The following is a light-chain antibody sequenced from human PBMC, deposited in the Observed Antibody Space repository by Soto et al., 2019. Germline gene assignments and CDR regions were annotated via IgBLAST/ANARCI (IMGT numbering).Light chain of an antibody. J-gene: IGKJ2*01. CDR2: GAS. Sequence: EIVLTQSPGTLSLSPGERATLSCRASQSVSSSYLAWYQQKPGQAPRLLIYGASSRATGIPDRFSGSGSGXDXXXXXXXXXXXXFAVYXXXXXGSSPPWYTFGQGTKLEIK. V-gene: IGKV3-20*01. CDR3: XXXGSSPPWYT. CDR1: QSVSSSY.